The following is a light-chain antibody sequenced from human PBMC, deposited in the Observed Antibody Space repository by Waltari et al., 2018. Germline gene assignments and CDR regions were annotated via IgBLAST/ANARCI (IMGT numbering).Light chain of an antibody. CDR3: SAYTSRGTLK. V-gene: IGLV2-14*03. J-gene: IGLJ2*01. Sequence: QSVLTQPASVSGSPGQSITCSCPGTSDDIGAYSYVTWYHQRPGKVPKLIIYDLTERPSGVSNRFSGSKSGSTASLTVSGLQAEDEGLFYCSAYTSRGTLKFGGGTRVTVL. CDR1: SDDIGAYSY. CDR2: DLT.